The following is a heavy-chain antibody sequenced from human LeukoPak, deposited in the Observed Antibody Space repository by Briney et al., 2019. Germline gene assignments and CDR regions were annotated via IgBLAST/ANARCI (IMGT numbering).Heavy chain of an antibody. J-gene: IGHJ4*02. D-gene: IGHD3-10*01. CDR2: IYYSGST. Sequence: SETLSLTCTVSGGSISSSSYYWGWIRQPPGKGLEWLGSIYYSGSTYYNPSLKSRVTISVDTSKNQFSLKLSSVTAADTAVYYCARRVYYYGSGSYDYWGQGTLVTVSS. V-gene: IGHV4-39*01. CDR1: GGSISSSSYY. CDR3: ARRVYYYGSGSYDY.